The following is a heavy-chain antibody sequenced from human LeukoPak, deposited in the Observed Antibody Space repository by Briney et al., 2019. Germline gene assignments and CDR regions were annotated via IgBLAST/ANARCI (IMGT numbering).Heavy chain of an antibody. Sequence: GGSLRLSCAASGFSFSTYWMSWVRQAPGKGLEWVANVKEDGSGEFCVDSVKGRFTFSRDNRKKSLYLQMNSLRVEDTAVYYCARGKVHDYWGQGTLVTVSS. CDR2: VKEDGSGE. V-gene: IGHV3-7*01. CDR3: ARGKVHDY. J-gene: IGHJ4*02. CDR1: GFSFSTYW.